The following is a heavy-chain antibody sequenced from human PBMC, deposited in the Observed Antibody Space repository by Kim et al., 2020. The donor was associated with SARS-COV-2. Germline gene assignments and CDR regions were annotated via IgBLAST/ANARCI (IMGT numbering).Heavy chain of an antibody. V-gene: IGHV4-34*01. CDR3: ARVRGGYFYYYYMDV. Sequence: SLKSRVTISVDTSKNQFSLKLSSVTAADTAVYYCARVRGGYFYYYYMDVWGKGTTVTVSS. D-gene: IGHD3-9*01. J-gene: IGHJ6*03.